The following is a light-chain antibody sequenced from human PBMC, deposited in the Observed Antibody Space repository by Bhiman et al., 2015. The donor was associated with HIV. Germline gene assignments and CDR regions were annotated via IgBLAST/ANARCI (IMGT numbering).Light chain of an antibody. J-gene: IGLJ3*02. CDR1: SSNIGAGFD. V-gene: IGLV1-40*01. CDR3: SSYTSSSTRV. Sequence: QSVLTQPPSVSGAPGQRVSISCTGSSSNIGAGFDVHWYRHLPGTAPKLLIYHDTNRPSGVPDRFSGSKSGTSASLAITGLQAEDEADYYCSSYTSSSTRVFGGGTKLTVL. CDR2: HDT.